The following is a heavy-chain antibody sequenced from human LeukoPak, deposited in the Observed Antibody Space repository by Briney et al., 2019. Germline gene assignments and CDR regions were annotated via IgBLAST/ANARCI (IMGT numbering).Heavy chain of an antibody. CDR1: GFTFTNYW. Sequence: GGSLRLSCAASGFTFTNYWMHWVRQAPGMGLVWVSRLPPDELDIIYADSVKGRFTVSRDNAKTTLYLQMNSLRAEDTAVYYCAKDRVASTWPKDAFDIWGQGTMVTVSS. J-gene: IGHJ3*02. CDR3: AKDRVASTWPKDAFDI. V-gene: IGHV3-74*01. D-gene: IGHD6-13*01. CDR2: LPPDELDI.